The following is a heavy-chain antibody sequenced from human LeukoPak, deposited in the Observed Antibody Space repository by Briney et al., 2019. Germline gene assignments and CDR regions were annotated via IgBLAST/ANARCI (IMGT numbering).Heavy chain of an antibody. V-gene: IGHV3-30*03. CDR2: ISYDGSNK. J-gene: IGHJ4*02. Sequence: PGGSLRLSCAASGFTFSSYGMHWVRQAPGKGLEWVAVISYDGSNKYYADSVKGRFAISRDNSKNTLYLQMNSLRAEDTAVYYCATHSSGWTADYWGQGTLVTVSS. CDR3: ATHSSGWTADY. CDR1: GFTFSSYG. D-gene: IGHD6-19*01.